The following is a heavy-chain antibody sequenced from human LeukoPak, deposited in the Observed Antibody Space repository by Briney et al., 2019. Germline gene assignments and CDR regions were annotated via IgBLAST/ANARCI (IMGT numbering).Heavy chain of an antibody. J-gene: IGHJ4*02. CDR3: AKRVDYGGNYYFDY. CDR1: GFTFSSYA. D-gene: IGHD4-23*01. Sequence: GGSLRLSCAASGFTFSSYAMSWVRQAPGQGLEWVSAIGPSGGSTYYADSVKGRFTISRDNSKNTLYLQMNSLRAEDTAVYYCAKRVDYGGNYYFDYWGQGTLVTVSS. V-gene: IGHV3-23*01. CDR2: IGPSGGST.